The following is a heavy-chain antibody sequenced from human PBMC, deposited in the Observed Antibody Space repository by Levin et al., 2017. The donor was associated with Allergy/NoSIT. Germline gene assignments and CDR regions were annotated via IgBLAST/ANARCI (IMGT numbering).Heavy chain of an antibody. V-gene: IGHV3-23*01. Sequence: GESLKISCAASGFTXSTYAMXXVRXXXXKGLEWVSVISAGGGNTNYAESVKGRFTISRDNSKDTLYLQMNSLTAEDTAVYYCAKAGSSWYIEIDHWGQGTLVTVSS. CDR1: GFTXSTYA. CDR2: ISAGGGNT. CDR3: AKAGSSWYIEIDH. D-gene: IGHD6-13*01. J-gene: IGHJ4*02.